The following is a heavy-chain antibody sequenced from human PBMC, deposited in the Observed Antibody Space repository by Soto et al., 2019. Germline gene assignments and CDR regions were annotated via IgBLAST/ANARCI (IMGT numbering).Heavy chain of an antibody. Sequence: EVQLVESGGGLVQPGGSLRLSCAASGFTFSSYWMHWVRQAPGKGLVWVSRIYSDGSRTNYADSVEGRFTISRDNAKNTLYLQMNSLRAEETAVYYCARGVRGAYGLDIWGQGTVVTFSS. V-gene: IGHV3-74*01. J-gene: IGHJ3*02. D-gene: IGHD2-21*01. CDR1: GFTFSSYW. CDR3: ARGVRGAYGLDI. CDR2: IYSDGSRT.